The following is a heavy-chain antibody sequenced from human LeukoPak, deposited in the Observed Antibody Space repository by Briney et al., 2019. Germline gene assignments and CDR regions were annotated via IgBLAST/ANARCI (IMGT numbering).Heavy chain of an antibody. Sequence: SETLSLTCAVYGGSFSGYYWSWIRQPPGKGLEWIGEINHSGSTNYNPSLKSRVTISVDPSKNQFSLKLSSVTAADTAVYYCARVTRTALSSSWPTRRYYFDYWGQGTLVTVSS. D-gene: IGHD6-13*01. CDR2: INHSGST. CDR1: GGSFSGYY. J-gene: IGHJ4*02. CDR3: ARVTRTALSSSWPTRRYYFDY. V-gene: IGHV4-34*01.